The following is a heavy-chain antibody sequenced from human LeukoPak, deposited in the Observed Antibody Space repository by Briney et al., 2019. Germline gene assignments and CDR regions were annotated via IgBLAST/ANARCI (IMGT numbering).Heavy chain of an antibody. Sequence: PGGSLRLSCAASGFTFSSYAMSWVRQAPGKGLEWVSAISGSGGSTYYADSVKGRFTISRDNSKNTLYLQMNSLRAEDTAVYYCAKYRLRSGYYPDAFDIWGQGTMVTVSS. V-gene: IGHV3-23*01. CDR3: AKYRLRSGYYPDAFDI. D-gene: IGHD3-22*01. J-gene: IGHJ3*02. CDR1: GFTFSSYA. CDR2: ISGSGGST.